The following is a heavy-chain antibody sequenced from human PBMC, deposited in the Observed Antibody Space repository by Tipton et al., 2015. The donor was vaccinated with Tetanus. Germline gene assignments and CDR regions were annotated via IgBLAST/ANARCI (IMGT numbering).Heavy chain of an antibody. Sequence: TLSLTCAVYGGSFSGYYWSWIRQPPGKGLEWIGEINHSGSTNYNPSLKSRVTISVDTSKNQFSLKLSSVTAADTAVYYCARVPVRVQLGYDYWGQGTRVTVSS. J-gene: IGHJ4*02. CDR2: INHSGST. D-gene: IGHD3-10*02. CDR3: ARVPVRVQLGYDY. V-gene: IGHV4-34*01. CDR1: GGSFSGYY.